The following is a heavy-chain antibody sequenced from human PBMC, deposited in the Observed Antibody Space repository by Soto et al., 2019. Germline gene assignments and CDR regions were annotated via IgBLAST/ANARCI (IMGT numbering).Heavy chain of an antibody. CDR1: GFTFTIYN. D-gene: IGHD3-16*02. V-gene: IGHV3-48*01. Sequence: GGSLRLSCVSSGFTFTIYNMHWVRQAPGKGLEWISFIHSSGSATQYADSLKGRFTISRDNAKNSLYLQMNSLRAEDTAVYYCARDYLWSFDLWGRGTLVTVSS. J-gene: IGHJ2*01. CDR3: ARDYLWSFDL. CDR2: IHSSGSAT.